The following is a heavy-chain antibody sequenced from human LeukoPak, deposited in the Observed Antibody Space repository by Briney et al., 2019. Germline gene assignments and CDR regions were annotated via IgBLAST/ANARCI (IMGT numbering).Heavy chain of an antibody. Sequence: ASVKVSCKVSGYTFTGYYMHWVRQAPGQGLEWMGWINPNSGGTNYAQKFQGRVTMTRDTSISTAYMELSRLRSDDTAVYYCARASFISKYCSSTSCSLEYWGQGTLVTVSS. CDR2: INPNSGGT. CDR1: GYTFTGYY. V-gene: IGHV1-2*02. CDR3: ARASFISKYCSSTSCSLEY. J-gene: IGHJ4*02. D-gene: IGHD2-2*01.